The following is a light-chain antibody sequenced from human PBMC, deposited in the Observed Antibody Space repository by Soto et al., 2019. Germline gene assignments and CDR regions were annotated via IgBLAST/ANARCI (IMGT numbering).Light chain of an antibody. CDR2: EVS. CDR1: NSDIGAFEY. J-gene: IGLJ2*01. CDR3: SSYTGRTTVI. Sequence: QSALTQPVSVSGSPGQSITISCTGSNSDIGAFEYVSWYQQHPGKAPKMLIYEVSNRPSGVSNRFSGSKSGNTASLTISGLQAEDEADYYCSSYTGRTTVIFGGGTKVTVL. V-gene: IGLV2-14*01.